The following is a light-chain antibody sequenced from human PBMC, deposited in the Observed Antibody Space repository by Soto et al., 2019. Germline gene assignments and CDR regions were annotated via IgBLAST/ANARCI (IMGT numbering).Light chain of an antibody. V-gene: IGKV3-20*01. CDR1: QSVSSSY. J-gene: IGKJ4*02. Sequence: SVLSKCLGTLSLSPGESATLSCMASQSVSSSYLAWDQQKPGQAPRLLIYGASNRATGIPDRFSGSGSGTDFTLTFIRLEPEDFAVYYCQQYGSSGTFGEGTDVDIK. CDR3: QQYGSSGT. CDR2: GAS.